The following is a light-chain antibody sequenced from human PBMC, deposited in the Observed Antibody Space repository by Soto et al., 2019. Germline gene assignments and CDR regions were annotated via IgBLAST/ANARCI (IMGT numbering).Light chain of an antibody. CDR3: QQYKTWPPLT. CDR2: GAS. J-gene: IGKJ4*01. Sequence: DIGMTQSPAILSVSLGERATLSCLASQSISDNLAWYQQRSGQAPRLLIYGASTRATGVPARFSGSGSVTEFTLTISSLQSDAFAIYYCQQYKTWPPLTFGGGTKVE. CDR1: QSISDN. V-gene: IGKV3-15*01.